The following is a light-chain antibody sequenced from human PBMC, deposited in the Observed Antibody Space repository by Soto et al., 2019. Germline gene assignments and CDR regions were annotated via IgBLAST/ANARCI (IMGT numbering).Light chain of an antibody. J-gene: IGLJ3*02. V-gene: IGLV1-44*01. CDR1: SSNIGSNT. CDR2: SND. Sequence: QSVLTQPPSASGTPGQRVTISCSGSSSNIGSNTVNWYQQLPGTAPKVLIHSNDQRPSGVPDRFSGSKSGTSASLAISGLQSEDEADYYCAAWDDSLNGGVFGGGTQLTVL. CDR3: AAWDDSLNGGV.